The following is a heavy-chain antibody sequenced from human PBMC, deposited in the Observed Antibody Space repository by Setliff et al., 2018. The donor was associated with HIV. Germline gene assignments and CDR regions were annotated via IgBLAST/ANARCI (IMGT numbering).Heavy chain of an antibody. CDR3: ARDRLSYNFYYYGMDV. D-gene: IGHD1-26*01. V-gene: IGHV1-2*02. J-gene: IGHJ6*02. Sequence: ASVKVSCKASGYIFLNYDITWVRQAPGQGLEWMGWISPDNGNTNYAQKFQGRVTMTRDTSISTAYMELSRLRSDDTAVYYCARDRLSYNFYYYGMDVWGQGTTVTVSS. CDR1: GYIFLNYD. CDR2: ISPDNGNT.